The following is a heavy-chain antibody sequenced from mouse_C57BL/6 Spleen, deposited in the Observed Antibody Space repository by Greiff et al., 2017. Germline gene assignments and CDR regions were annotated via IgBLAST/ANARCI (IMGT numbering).Heavy chain of an antibody. CDR1: GFTFSNYW. D-gene: IGHD1-1*01. Sequence: EVKLEESGGGLVQPGGSMKLSCVASGFTFSNYWMNWVRQSPEKGLEWVAQIRLKSDNYATHYAESVKGRFTISRDDSKSSVYLQMNNLRAEDTGIYYCTGVYGSSLFAYWGQGTLVTVSA. V-gene: IGHV6-3*01. CDR3: TGVYGSSLFAY. J-gene: IGHJ3*01. CDR2: IRLKSDNYAT.